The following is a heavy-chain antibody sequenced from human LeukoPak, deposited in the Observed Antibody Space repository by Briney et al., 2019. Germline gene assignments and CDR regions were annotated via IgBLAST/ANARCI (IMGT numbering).Heavy chain of an antibody. CDR1: GYSFSSYY. V-gene: IGHV1-18*04. CDR3: ARDGKLRYFDWLSPLDV. J-gene: IGHJ6*04. CDR2: ISAYNGNT. Sequence: ASVKVSCKASGYSFSSYYMIWVRQAPGQGLEWMGWISAYNGNTNYAQKLQGRVTMTTDTSTSTAYMELRSLRSDDTAVYYCARDGKLRYFDWLSPLDVWGKGTTVTISS. D-gene: IGHD3-9*01.